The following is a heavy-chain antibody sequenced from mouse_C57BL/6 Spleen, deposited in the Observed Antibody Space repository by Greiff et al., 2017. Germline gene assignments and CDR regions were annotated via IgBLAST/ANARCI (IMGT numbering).Heavy chain of an antibody. D-gene: IGHD2-3*01. J-gene: IGHJ2*01. CDR1: GYTFTSYW. CDR3: ARYGDGYDY. CDR2: IDPSDSYT. Sequence: VQLQQPGAELVMPGASVKLSCKASGYTFTSYWMHWVKQRPGQGLEWIGEIDPSDSYTNYNQKFKGKSTLTVDKSSSTAYMQLSSLTSEDSAVYYCARYGDGYDYWGQGTTLTVSS. V-gene: IGHV1-69*01.